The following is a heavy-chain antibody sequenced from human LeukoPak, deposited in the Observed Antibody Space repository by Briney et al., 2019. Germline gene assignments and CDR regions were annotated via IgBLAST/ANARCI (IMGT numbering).Heavy chain of an antibody. CDR1: GGSIRIYF. CDR3: ARQSIAAAGVPFDY. D-gene: IGHD6-13*01. CDR2: IYPSGST. V-gene: IGHV4-4*07. Sequence: PSETLSLTCTVSGGSIRIYFWSWIRQPAGKGLEWIGRIYPSGSTNYNPSLKSRVTISVDTSKNQFSLKLSSVTAADTAVYYCARQSIAAAGVPFDYWGQGTLVTVSS. J-gene: IGHJ4*02.